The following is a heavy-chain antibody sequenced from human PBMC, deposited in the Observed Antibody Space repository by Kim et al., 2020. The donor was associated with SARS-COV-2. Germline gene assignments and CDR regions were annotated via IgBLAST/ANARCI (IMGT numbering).Heavy chain of an antibody. CDR3: ARVNIAARLPIGYYYYGMDV. Sequence: SETLSLTCTVSGGSISSYYWSWIRQPPGKGLEWIGYIYYSGSTNYNPSLKSRVTISVDTSKNQFSLKLSSVTAADTAVYYCARVNIAARLPIGYYYYGMDVCGQGTTVTVSS. D-gene: IGHD6-6*01. J-gene: IGHJ6*02. V-gene: IGHV4-59*13. CDR1: GGSISSYY. CDR2: IYYSGST.